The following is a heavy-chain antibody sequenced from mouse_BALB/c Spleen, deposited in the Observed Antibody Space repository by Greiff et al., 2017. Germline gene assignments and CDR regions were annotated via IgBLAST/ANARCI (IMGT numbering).Heavy chain of an antibody. CDR3: TRKGDYVNHWYFDV. Sequence: EVKLVESGGGLVQPGGSMKLSCVASGFTFSNYWMNWVRQSPEKGLEWVAEIRLKSNNYATHYAESVIGRFTISRDDSKSSVYLQMNNLRAEDTGIYYCTRKGDYVNHWYFDVWGAGTTVTVSS. D-gene: IGHD2-1*01. J-gene: IGHJ1*01. CDR1: GFTFSNYW. CDR2: IRLKSNNYAT. V-gene: IGHV6-6*02.